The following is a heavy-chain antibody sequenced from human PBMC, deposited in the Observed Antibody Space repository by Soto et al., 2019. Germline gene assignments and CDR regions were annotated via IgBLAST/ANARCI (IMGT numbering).Heavy chain of an antibody. V-gene: IGHV3-30*18. CDR3: AKGGRHLLVASDFNY. Sequence: VQLVESGGGVVQPGRSLRLSCAASGFTFSDYAMHWVRQAPGKGLEWVAVVSHDGRNTHYADSVKGRFTISRDSSKNAVSLEMTSLRAEEAAVYYCAKGGRHLLVASDFNYWGQGALVTVSS. CDR1: GFTFSDYA. J-gene: IGHJ4*02. CDR2: VSHDGRNT. D-gene: IGHD3-3*02.